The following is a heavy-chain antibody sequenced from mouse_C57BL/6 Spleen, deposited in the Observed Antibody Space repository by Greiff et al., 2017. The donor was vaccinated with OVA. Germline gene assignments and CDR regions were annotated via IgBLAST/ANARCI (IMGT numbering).Heavy chain of an antibody. CDR2: ISGGGGNT. V-gene: IGHV5-9*01. Sequence: EVQGVESGGGLVKPGGSLKLSCAASGFTFSSYTMSWVRQTPEKRLEWVATISGGGGNTYYPDSVKGRFTISRDNAKNTLYLQLSSLRSEDTALYYCARHEDDYDMDYWGQGTSVTVSS. CDR1: GFTFSSYT. CDR3: ARHEDDYDMDY. D-gene: IGHD2-4*01. J-gene: IGHJ4*01.